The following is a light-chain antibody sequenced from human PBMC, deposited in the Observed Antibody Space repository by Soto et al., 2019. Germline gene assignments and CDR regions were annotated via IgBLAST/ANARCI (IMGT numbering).Light chain of an antibody. V-gene: IGKV3-20*01. Sequence: EIVWTQSPGTLSLSPGERATLSCRASQSVSSSYLAWYQQKPGQAPRLLIYGASSRATGIPDRFSGSGSGTDFTLTISRLEPEDFAVYYCQQYGSSPRVTFGGGTKVDIK. J-gene: IGKJ4*01. CDR3: QQYGSSPRVT. CDR1: QSVSSSY. CDR2: GAS.